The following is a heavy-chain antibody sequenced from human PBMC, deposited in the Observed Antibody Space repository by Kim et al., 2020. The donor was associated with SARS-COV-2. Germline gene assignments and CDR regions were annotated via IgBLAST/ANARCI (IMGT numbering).Heavy chain of an antibody. J-gene: IGHJ4*02. CDR3: ASRGYCGGDCYAIDY. Sequence: GSGKGRFTICRDNAKNSLYLQMNSLRAEDTAVYYCASRGYCGGDCYAIDYWGQGTLVTVSS. V-gene: IGHV3-11*04. D-gene: IGHD2-21*02.